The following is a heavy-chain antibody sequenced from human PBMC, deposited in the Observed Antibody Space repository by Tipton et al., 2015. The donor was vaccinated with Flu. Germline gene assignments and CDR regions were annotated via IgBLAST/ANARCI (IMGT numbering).Heavy chain of an antibody. Sequence: LSLTCTVSGGSLSSFYWSWIRQPAGKGLEYIGRIYSSGSTNYNPSFKSRVSMSLDASKTQFSLNLNSVTAADTAVYYCARGSGSGTEMIFDFWGQGTLVTVSS. CDR2: IYSSGST. CDR3: ARGSGSGTEMIFDF. D-gene: IGHD3-10*01. V-gene: IGHV4-4*07. J-gene: IGHJ4*02. CDR1: GGSLSSFY.